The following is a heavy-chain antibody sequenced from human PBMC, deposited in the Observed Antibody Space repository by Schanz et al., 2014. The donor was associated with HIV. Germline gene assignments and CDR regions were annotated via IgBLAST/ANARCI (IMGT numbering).Heavy chain of an antibody. CDR1: GYTFTNYY. D-gene: IGHD5-12*01. V-gene: IGHV1-2*02. CDR3: ARKMSISNQWLRALYSNYGMDV. Sequence: QVHLVQSGAEVRRPGASVKVSCMASGYTFTNYYIHWVRQAPGQGPEWMGWIDCSNGDTYYKKNFRGRVTMTRNTSINTAYMEVSGLKSEDTAVYYCARKMSISNQWLRALYSNYGMDVWGQGTTVTVSS. CDR2: IDCSNGDT. J-gene: IGHJ6*02.